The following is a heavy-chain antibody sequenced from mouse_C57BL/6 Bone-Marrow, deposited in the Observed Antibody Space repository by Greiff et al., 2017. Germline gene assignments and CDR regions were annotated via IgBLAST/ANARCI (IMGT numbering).Heavy chain of an antibody. V-gene: IGHV2-3*01. J-gene: IGHJ2*01. Sequence: VQLLQSGPGLVAPSQCLSLTCTVSGFSLTSYGVSWVRQPPGKGLEWLGVIWGDGSTNYHSALISRLSNSKDNSKSQVFLNLNSLQTDDTATYCCGKLGRYYFDYWGQGTTLTVSS. CDR2: IWGDGST. D-gene: IGHD4-1*01. CDR3: GKLGRYYFDY. CDR1: GFSLTSYG.